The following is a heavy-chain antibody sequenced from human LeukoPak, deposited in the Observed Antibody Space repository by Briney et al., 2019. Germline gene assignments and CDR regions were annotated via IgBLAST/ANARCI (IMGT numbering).Heavy chain of an antibody. J-gene: IGHJ4*02. CDR1: GFTFSSYN. D-gene: IGHD6-19*01. Sequence: PGGSLRLSCAASGFTFSSYNMNWVRQAPGKGLEWVSSISSSSSYMYYADSVKGRFTIFRDNVKNSLYLQMNSLRAEDTVVYYCARGEQWPGTYYFDYWGQGTLVTVSS. V-gene: IGHV3-21*01. CDR3: ARGEQWPGTYYFDY. CDR2: ISSSSSYM.